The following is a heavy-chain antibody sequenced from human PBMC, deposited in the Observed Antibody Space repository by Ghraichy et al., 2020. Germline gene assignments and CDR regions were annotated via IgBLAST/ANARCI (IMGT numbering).Heavy chain of an antibody. Sequence: GESLNISCKGSGYSFTSYWIGWVRQMPGKGLEWMGIIYPGDSDTRYSPSFQGQVTISADKSISTAYLQWSSLKASDTAMYYCARHDSRIAAAGTGIDYWGQGTLVTVSS. CDR2: IYPGDSDT. J-gene: IGHJ4*02. V-gene: IGHV5-51*01. CDR1: GYSFTSYW. D-gene: IGHD6-13*01. CDR3: ARHDSRIAAAGTGIDY.